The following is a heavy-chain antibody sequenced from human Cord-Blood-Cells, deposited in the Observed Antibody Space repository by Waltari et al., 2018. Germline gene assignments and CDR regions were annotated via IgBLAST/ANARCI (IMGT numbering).Heavy chain of an antibody. Sequence: QVQLQQWGAGLLKPSETLSLTCAVYGGSFSGYYWSWIRQPPGKGLEWIGEINHNGSTNYNPSLKSRVTISVDTSKNQFSLKLSSVTAADTAVYYCARLPGIAAAGYDYWGQGTLVTVSS. CDR2: INHNGST. CDR1: GGSFSGYY. J-gene: IGHJ4*02. CDR3: ARLPGIAAAGYDY. V-gene: IGHV4-34*01. D-gene: IGHD6-13*01.